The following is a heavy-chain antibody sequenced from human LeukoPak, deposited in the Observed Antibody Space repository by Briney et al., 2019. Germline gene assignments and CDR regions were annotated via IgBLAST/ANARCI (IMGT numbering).Heavy chain of an antibody. D-gene: IGHD2-2*01. V-gene: IGHV4-34*01. J-gene: IGHJ6*03. Sequence: SETLSLTCAVYGGSFSGYYWSWIRQPPGKGLEWIGEINHSGSTNYNPSLKSRVTISVDTSKNQFSLKLSSVTAADTAVYYCARRGGVVPAAHVYYYYYMDVRGKGTTVTVSS. CDR2: INHSGST. CDR3: ARRGGVVPAAHVYYYYYMDV. CDR1: GGSFSGYY.